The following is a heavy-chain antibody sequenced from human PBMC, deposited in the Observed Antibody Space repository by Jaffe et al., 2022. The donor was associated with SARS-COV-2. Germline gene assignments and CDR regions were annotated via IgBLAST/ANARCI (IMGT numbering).Heavy chain of an antibody. D-gene: IGHD6-19*01. J-gene: IGHJ4*02. CDR1: GFTFSSYA. V-gene: IGHV3-30-3*01. Sequence: QVQLVESGGGVVQPGRSLRLSCAASGFTFSSYAMHWVRQAPGKGLEWVAVISYDGSNKYYADSVKGRFTISRDNSKNTLYLQMNSLRAEDTAVYYCATTSPGIAVAGTVLWKYYFDYWGQGTLVTVSS. CDR3: ATTSPGIAVAGTVLWKYYFDY. CDR2: ISYDGSNK.